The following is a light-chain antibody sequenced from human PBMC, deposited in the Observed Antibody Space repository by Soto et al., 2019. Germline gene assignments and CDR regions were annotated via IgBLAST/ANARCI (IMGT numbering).Light chain of an antibody. CDR1: QRIDTW. CDR2: KAS. CDR3: QQYNSYRD. J-gene: IGKJ1*01. Sequence: DIQMTQSPSTLSAFVGDTVTITCRASQRIDTWLAWHQQKPGRAPKLLISKASTLESGVPSRFSGSGSGTDFTLTIRDVQPDDFAIYYCQQYNSYRDFGQGTK. V-gene: IGKV1-5*03.